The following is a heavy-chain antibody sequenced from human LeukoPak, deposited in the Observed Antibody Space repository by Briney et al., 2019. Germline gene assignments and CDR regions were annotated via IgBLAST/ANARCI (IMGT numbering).Heavy chain of an antibody. CDR3: AKEDY. J-gene: IGHJ4*02. CDR2: ISYDGSNK. Sequence: PRGSLRLSCAASGFTFSSYGMHWVRQAPGKGLEWVAVISYDGSNKYYADSVKGRFTISRDNSKNTLYLQVNSLRAEDTAVYYCAKEDYWGQGTLVTVSS. V-gene: IGHV3-30*18. CDR1: GFTFSSYG.